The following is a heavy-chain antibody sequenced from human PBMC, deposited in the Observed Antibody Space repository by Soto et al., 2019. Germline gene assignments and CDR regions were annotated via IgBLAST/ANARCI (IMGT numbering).Heavy chain of an antibody. CDR2: IYYSGST. Sequence: SETLSHTCTVSGGSVSSGSYYWSWIRQPPGKGLEWIGYIYYSGSTNYNPSLKSRVTISVDTSKNQFSLKLSSVTAADTAVYYCARAFSSRYYFDYWGQGTLVTVSS. CDR3: ARAFSSRYYFDY. J-gene: IGHJ4*02. V-gene: IGHV4-61*01. D-gene: IGHD6-6*01. CDR1: GGSVSSGSYY.